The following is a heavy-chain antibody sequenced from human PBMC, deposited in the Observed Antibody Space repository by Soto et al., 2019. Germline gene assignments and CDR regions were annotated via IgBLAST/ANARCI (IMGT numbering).Heavy chain of an antibody. D-gene: IGHD6-19*01. V-gene: IGHV1-18*04. J-gene: IGHJ5*02. CDR3: ARYIAVAGGANWFDP. CDR1: GYTFTSYG. Sequence: ASVKVSCKASGYTFTSYGISWVRQAPGQGLEWMGWISAYNGNTNYAQKLQGRVTMTTDTSTSTAYMGLRSLRSDDTAVYYCARYIAVAGGANWFDPWSQGTLVTVS. CDR2: ISAYNGNT.